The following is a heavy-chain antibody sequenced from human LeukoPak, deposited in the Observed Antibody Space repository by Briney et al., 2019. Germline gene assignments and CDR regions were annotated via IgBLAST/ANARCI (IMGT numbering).Heavy chain of an antibody. Sequence: GGSLRLSCAASGFTFRGHMMHWVRQVPGKGLAWVSRINSDGSSTNYADSVKGRFTIYRDNVKNTLFLQMNSLRAEDTAMYYCAREVSASSYFDYWGQGTLVTVSS. J-gene: IGHJ4*02. D-gene: IGHD1-26*01. CDR3: AREVSASSYFDY. CDR1: GFTFRGHM. V-gene: IGHV3-74*01. CDR2: INSDGSST.